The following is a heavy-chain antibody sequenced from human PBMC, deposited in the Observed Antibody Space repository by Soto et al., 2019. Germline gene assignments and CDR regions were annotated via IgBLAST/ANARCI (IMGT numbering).Heavy chain of an antibody. Sequence: ASVKVSCKASGYTFTGYYMHWVRQAPGQGLEWMGWINPNSGGTNYAQKFQGWVTMTRDTSISTAYMELSRLRSDDTAVYYCARGIWRRAVAGHGWLDPWGKGSLVIVAS. CDR1: GYTFTGYY. CDR2: INPNSGGT. D-gene: IGHD6-19*01. CDR3: ARGIWRRAVAGHGWLDP. V-gene: IGHV1-2*04. J-gene: IGHJ5*02.